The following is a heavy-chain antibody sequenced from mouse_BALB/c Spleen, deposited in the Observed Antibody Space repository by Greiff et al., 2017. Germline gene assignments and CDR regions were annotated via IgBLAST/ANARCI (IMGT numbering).Heavy chain of an antibody. D-gene: IGHD2-4*01. V-gene: IGHV1S22*01. Sequence: LKQPGSELVRPGASVKLSCKASGYTFTSYWMHWVKQRHGQGLEWIGNIYPGSGSTNYDEKFKSKGTLTVDTSSSTAYMHLSSLTSEDSAVYYCTIGGDYFAYWGQGTLVTVSA. CDR3: TIGGDYFAY. CDR1: GYTFTSYW. CDR2: IYPGSGST. J-gene: IGHJ3*01.